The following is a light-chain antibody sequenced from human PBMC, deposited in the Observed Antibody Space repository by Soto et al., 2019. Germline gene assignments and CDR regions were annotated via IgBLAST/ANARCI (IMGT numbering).Light chain of an antibody. CDR2: EVT. CDR3: CSYAGSNTWV. J-gene: IGLJ3*02. V-gene: IGLV2-23*02. CDR1: SSDVGSYNL. Sequence: QSALTQPASVSGSPGQSITISCTGTSSDVGSYNLVSWYQQHPGKAPKLMISEVTKRPSGVSNRFPGSKSGNTASLTISGLQAEDESDYYCCSYAGSNTWVFGGGTKLTVL.